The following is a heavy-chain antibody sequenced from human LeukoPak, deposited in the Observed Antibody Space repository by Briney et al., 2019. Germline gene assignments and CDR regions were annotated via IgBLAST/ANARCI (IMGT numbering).Heavy chain of an antibody. D-gene: IGHD3-9*01. Sequence: GGSLRLSCAASGFTVSSNYMSWVRQAPGKGLEWVSVIYSGGSTYYADSVKGRFTISRDNSKNTLYLQMNSLRAEDTAVYYCAKGRRYNILTGYYVSEVDPWGQGTLVTVSS. J-gene: IGHJ5*02. CDR3: AKGRRYNILTGYYVSEVDP. CDR2: IYSGGST. CDR1: GFTVSSNY. V-gene: IGHV3-53*05.